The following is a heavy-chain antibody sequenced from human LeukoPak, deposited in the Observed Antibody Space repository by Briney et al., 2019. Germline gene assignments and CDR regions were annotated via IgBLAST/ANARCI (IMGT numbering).Heavy chain of an antibody. CDR3: ARSGGYDILTGYPYYYYMDV. V-gene: IGHV3-23*01. Sequence: PGGSLRLSCSASGFTFSSYAMSWVHQAPGKGLEWVSAISGSGGSTYYADSVKSRFTISRDNSKNTLDLQMDSLRAEDTAVYYCARSGGYDILTGYPYYYYMDVWGKGTTVTVSS. J-gene: IGHJ6*03. D-gene: IGHD3-9*01. CDR2: ISGSGGST. CDR1: GFTFSSYA.